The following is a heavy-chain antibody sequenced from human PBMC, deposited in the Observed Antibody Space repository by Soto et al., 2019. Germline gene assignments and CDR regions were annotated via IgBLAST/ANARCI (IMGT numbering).Heavy chain of an antibody. CDR3: ARSVTNINAFDI. CDR1: GGTFSSYA. J-gene: IGHJ3*02. D-gene: IGHD2-21*02. CDR2: IIPIFGTA. Sequence: QVKLVQSGAEVKKPVSSVKVSCKASGGTFSSYAIRWVRQAPGQGLEGMGGIIPIFGTANYAQKFQGRVTITADESTSTAYIELSSLRSEDTAVYYCARSVTNINAFDIWGQGKMVTVSS. V-gene: IGHV1-69*12.